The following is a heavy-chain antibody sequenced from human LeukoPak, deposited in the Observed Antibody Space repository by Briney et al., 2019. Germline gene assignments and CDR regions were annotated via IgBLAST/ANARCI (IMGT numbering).Heavy chain of an antibody. D-gene: IGHD2-2*02. CDR3: ARGGSRYCSSTSCYTEDYYYYYMDV. Sequence: SETLSLTCAVYGGSFSGYYWSWIRQPPGKGLEWIGEINHSGSTNYNPSLKSRVTISVDTSKNQFSLKLSSVTAADTAVYYCARGGSRYCSSTSCYTEDYYYYYMDVWGKGTTVTVSS. CDR1: GGSFSGYY. J-gene: IGHJ6*03. CDR2: INHSGST. V-gene: IGHV4-34*01.